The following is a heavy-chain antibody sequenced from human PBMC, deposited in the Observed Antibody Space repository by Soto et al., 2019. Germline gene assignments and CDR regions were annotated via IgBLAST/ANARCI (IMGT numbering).Heavy chain of an antibody. CDR2: ISGSGGSS. V-gene: IGHV3-23*01. J-gene: IGHJ6*02. D-gene: IGHD6-13*01. CDR3: AKVTKRAAAGRYEYYKYGMDV. CDR1: GFAFSTYA. Sequence: EVQLLESGGALEHPGGSLRLSCAASGFAFSTYAMTWVRQAPGKGLEWVSVISGSGGSSYYAASVKGRFTISRDNSKNTLYLQMNGLRAEDTALYYCAKVTKRAAAGRYEYYKYGMDVWGQGTTLTVSS.